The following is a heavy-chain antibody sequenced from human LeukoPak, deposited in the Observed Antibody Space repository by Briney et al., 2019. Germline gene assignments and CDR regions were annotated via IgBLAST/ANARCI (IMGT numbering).Heavy chain of an antibody. V-gene: IGHV4-38-2*02. CDR2: IYHSGTI. D-gene: IGHD6-13*01. CDR1: GYSISSGYY. CDR3: ARGLGRQQLVSPFDY. Sequence: PSETLSLTCTVSGYSISSGYYWGWIRQPPGKGLEWLASIYHSGTIYYNPSLKSRVTISVDTSKNQFSLKLTSVTAADTAVYYCARGLGRQQLVSPFDYWGHGTLVTVSS. J-gene: IGHJ4*01.